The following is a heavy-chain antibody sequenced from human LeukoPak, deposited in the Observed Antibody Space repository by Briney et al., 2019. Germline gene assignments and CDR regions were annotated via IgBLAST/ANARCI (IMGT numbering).Heavy chain of an antibody. V-gene: IGHV1-46*01. J-gene: IGHJ6*02. Sequence: ASVKVSCKASGYTFTSYYMHWVRQAPGQGLEWMGIINPSGGSTSYAQKFQGRVTMTRDTSTSTVYMELSRLRSEDTAVYYCARERHGYCSGGSCSDYYGMDVWGQGTTVTVSS. D-gene: IGHD2-15*01. CDR1: GYTFTSYY. CDR2: INPSGGST. CDR3: ARERHGYCSGGSCSDYYGMDV.